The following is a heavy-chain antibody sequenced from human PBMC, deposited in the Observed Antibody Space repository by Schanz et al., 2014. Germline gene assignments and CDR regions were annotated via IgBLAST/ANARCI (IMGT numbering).Heavy chain of an antibody. CDR1: GITFSDYY. Sequence: VQLVESGGGLAQPGGSLRLSCAASGITFSDYYMAWIRQAPGKGLEWVSHISGSSIHKNYADSVKGRFSISRDNGETSVYLQINSLRVEDTAVYYCARFLARYQYYGVDVWGQGTTVTVSS. CDR3: ARFLARYQYYGVDV. D-gene: IGHD3-3*01. CDR2: ISGSSIHK. J-gene: IGHJ6*02. V-gene: IGHV3-11*05.